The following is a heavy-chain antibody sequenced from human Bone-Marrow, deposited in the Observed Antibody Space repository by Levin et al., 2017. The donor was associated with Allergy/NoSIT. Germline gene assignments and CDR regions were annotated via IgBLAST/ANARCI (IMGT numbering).Heavy chain of an antibody. V-gene: IGHV3-7*01. Sequence: LSLTCAASGFPFRDYWMTWVRQAPGKGLELVANINQDGTKQTFLDSVRGRFSISRDNTKNSLYLQMNSLGVEDTALYYCAAGGTPRPDYWGQGTLVTVSS. CDR2: INQDGTKQ. CDR3: AAGGTPRPDY. D-gene: IGHD6-6*01. J-gene: IGHJ4*02. CDR1: GFPFRDYW.